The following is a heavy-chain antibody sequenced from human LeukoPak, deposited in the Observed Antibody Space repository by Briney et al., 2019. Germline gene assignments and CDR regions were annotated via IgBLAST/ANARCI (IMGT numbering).Heavy chain of an antibody. J-gene: IGHJ5*02. CDR1: GYTFTSYD. Sequence: ASVKVSCKASGYTFTSYDFNWVRQATGQRPEWMGWMSPNSGDTGYAQKFQDRVTMTRNTSISTAYMELSSLRSDDTAVYYCATNYGSGSYYLRRGSEAWGQGTLVTVSS. CDR2: MSPNSGDT. V-gene: IGHV1-8*01. D-gene: IGHD3-10*01. CDR3: ATNYGSGSYYLRRGSEA.